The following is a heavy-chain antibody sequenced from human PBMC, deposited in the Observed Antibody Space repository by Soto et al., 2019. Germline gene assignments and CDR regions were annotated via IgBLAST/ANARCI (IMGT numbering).Heavy chain of an antibody. J-gene: IGHJ6*02. Sequence: GGSLRLSCAASGFTFSSYGMHWVRQAPGKGLEWVAVIWYDGSNKYYADSVKGRFTISRDNSKNTLYLQMNSLRAEDTAVYYCARSLWFGELSPHYGMDVWGQGTTVTVSS. CDR1: GFTFSSYG. CDR3: ARSLWFGELSPHYGMDV. CDR2: IWYDGSNK. D-gene: IGHD3-10*01. V-gene: IGHV3-33*01.